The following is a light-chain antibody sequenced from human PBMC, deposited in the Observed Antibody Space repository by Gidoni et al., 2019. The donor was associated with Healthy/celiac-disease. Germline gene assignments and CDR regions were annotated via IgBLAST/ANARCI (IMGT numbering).Light chain of an antibody. CDR3: QHSYSTPSLT. V-gene: IGKV1-39*01. Sequence: DIQMTQSPSALSASVGDRVTITCRASQSISSYLNWYQQKPGKAPKLLIYAASSLQSGVPSRFSGSGSGTDFTLTISSLQPEDCATYYCQHSYSTPSLTFGGGTKVEIK. CDR1: QSISSY. CDR2: AAS. J-gene: IGKJ4*01.